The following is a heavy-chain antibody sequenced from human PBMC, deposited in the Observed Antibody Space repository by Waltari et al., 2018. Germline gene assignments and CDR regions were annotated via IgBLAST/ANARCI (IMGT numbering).Heavy chain of an antibody. CDR2: IDYSGST. CDR1: GGSISSSNYY. V-gene: IGHV4-39*07. J-gene: IGHJ4*02. D-gene: IGHD4-17*01. Sequence: QLQLQESGPRLVKPSKTLSLTCTVSGGSISSSNYYWGWIRQPPGKGLGWSVSIDYSGSTYYNPSLKSRVTISVDPSKNQFSLKLSSVTAADTAVYYCARDADYGGNFDWGQGTLVTVSS. CDR3: ARDADYGGNFD.